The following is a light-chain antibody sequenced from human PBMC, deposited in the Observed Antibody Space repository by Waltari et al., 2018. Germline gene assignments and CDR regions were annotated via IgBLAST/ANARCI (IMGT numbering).Light chain of an antibody. V-gene: IGKV1-33*01. J-gene: IGKJ2*01. CDR3: QQYDNPPYT. CDR2: EAS. Sequence: DIQMTQSPSSLSASVGDRVTITCQASQAISKHLNWYQQKPGKGPNPGIYEASNLETGVPSRFSGSGSGTDFTFTIASLQPEDIATYHCQQYDNPPYTFGQGTKLEI. CDR1: QAISKH.